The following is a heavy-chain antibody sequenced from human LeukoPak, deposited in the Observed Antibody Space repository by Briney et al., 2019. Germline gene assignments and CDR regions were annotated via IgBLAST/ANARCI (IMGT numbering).Heavy chain of an antibody. CDR2: INPSGGST. J-gene: IGHJ6*02. Sequence: ASVKVSCKASGYTFTIYYMHWVRHAPGQGLEWMGIINPSGGSTSNAQKFQGRGTMTRDTSTSTVYMELSSLRSEDTAVYYCASGGPAASTLFYYYYGMDVWGQGTTITVSS. CDR1: GYTFTIYY. V-gene: IGHV1-46*01. D-gene: IGHD2-2*01. CDR3: ASGGPAASTLFYYYYGMDV.